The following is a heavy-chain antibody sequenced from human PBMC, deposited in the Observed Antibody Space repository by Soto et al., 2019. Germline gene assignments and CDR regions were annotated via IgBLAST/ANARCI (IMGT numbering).Heavy chain of an antibody. CDR3: ARGQRALITYGPFDP. Sequence: GSLRLSCAASVFIFENFGMSWVRQAPGKGLEWISSISGSGFKKYYADSVKGRFTISRDDSKNTLFLHMNSLRAANTAVYYCARGQRALITYGPFDPWGQGTLVTVSS. CDR2: ISGSGFKK. CDR1: VFIFENFG. J-gene: IGHJ5*02. V-gene: IGHV3-23*01. D-gene: IGHD4-17*01.